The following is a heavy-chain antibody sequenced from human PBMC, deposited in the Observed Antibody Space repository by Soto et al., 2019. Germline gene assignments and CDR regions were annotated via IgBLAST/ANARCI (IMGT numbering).Heavy chain of an antibody. J-gene: IGHJ3*02. CDR2: IYKDFT. CDR1: GFTVTDIY. Sequence: EVQLVESGGGLVQPGGSLRLSCVASGFTVTDIYMNWVRQAPGKGLEWVSVIYKDFTAYADFVQGRFSVSTDSSYNALYLQMDNLRAEDTAVYYCAREPRYCSGGSCSIMGDAFDIWGQGAMVTVSS. CDR3: AREPRYCSGGSCSIMGDAFDI. V-gene: IGHV3-66*01. D-gene: IGHD2-15*01.